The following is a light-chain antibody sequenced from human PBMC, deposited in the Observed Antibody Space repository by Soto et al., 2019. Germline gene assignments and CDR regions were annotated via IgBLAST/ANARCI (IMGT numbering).Light chain of an antibody. Sequence: EIVMTQSPATLSVSPGERATLSCRTSQSVRSNSAWYQHKPGQAPRLLFSGASTRATGIPARFSGRGSGTEFTLTISSVQSEDFAVYCCQQDNNWWTFGQGTKVDIK. CDR1: QSVRSN. V-gene: IGKV3-15*01. J-gene: IGKJ1*01. CDR2: GAS. CDR3: QQDNNWWT.